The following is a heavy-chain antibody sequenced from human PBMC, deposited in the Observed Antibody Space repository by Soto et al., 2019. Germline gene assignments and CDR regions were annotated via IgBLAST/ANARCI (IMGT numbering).Heavy chain of an antibody. CDR2: FRSGGGT. D-gene: IGHD3-10*01. CDR1: GDSISTYN. CDR3: VRQGIGVLHGLVDV. J-gene: IGHJ6*02. V-gene: IGHV4-59*08. Sequence: QVQLQESGPGLVKPSETLSLTCTVSGDSISTYNLAWIRQPPGKGLEWIGYFRSGGGTSYNPSLKCRVAISADTSMKQCSLRLSSVPAADTAVYYCVRQGIGVLHGLVDVWGQGTTVTVSS.